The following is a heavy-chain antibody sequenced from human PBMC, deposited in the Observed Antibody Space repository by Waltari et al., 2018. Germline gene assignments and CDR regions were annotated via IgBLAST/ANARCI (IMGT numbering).Heavy chain of an antibody. D-gene: IGHD3-10*01. J-gene: IGHJ4*02. CDR2: VDPEDGET. CDR3: ATGNFGSGYYFDY. Sequence: EVQLVQSGAEVKKPGATVNISCKASAYTFTDYSMHWVQQAPGKGLEWMGRVDPEDGETIYAEKVQGRVTITADTSTDTAYMELSSLRSEDTAVYYCATGNFGSGYYFDYWGQGTLVTVSS. CDR1: AYTFTDYS. V-gene: IGHV1-69-2*01.